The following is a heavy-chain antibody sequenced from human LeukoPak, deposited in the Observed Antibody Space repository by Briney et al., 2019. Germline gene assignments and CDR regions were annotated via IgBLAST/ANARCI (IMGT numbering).Heavy chain of an antibody. CDR1: GFSFSDSY. D-gene: IGHD4-23*01. V-gene: IGHV3-11*01. J-gene: IGHJ4*02. Sequence: GGSLRLSCAASGFSFSDSYMSWIRQAPGKGLEWLSYIISSGHTIYYADSVKGRFTISRDNAKNSLYLQMSSLRAEDTAVYFCARDYGGNSEYYFDYWGQGTLVTVSS. CDR2: IISSGHTI. CDR3: ARDYGGNSEYYFDY.